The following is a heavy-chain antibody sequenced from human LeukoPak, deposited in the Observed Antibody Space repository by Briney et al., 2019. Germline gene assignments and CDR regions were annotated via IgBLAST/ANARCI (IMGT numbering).Heavy chain of an antibody. D-gene: IGHD1-14*01. CDR2: IYYSGST. CDR3: ARAPGLD. V-gene: IGHV4-59*01. J-gene: IGHJ4*02. Sequence: PSETLSLTCTVSGVSISSYYWSWIRQPPGKGLEWIGYIYYSGSTNYNPSLKSRVTISVDTSKNQFSLKLSSVTAADTAVYYCARAPGLDWGQGTLVTVSS. CDR1: GVSISSYY.